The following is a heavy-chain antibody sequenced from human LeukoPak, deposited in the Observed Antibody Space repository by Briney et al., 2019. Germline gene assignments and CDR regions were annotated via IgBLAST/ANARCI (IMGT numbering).Heavy chain of an antibody. Sequence: SETLSLTCTVSGGSISSGSYYWSWIRQPAGKGLEWIGRIYTSGITNYNPSLKSRVTISVDTSKNQFSLKLSSVTAADTAVYYCASGTRYSSSWALDYWGQGTLVTVSS. D-gene: IGHD6-13*01. CDR2: IYTSGIT. CDR3: ASGTRYSSSWALDY. V-gene: IGHV4-61*02. CDR1: GGSISSGSYY. J-gene: IGHJ4*02.